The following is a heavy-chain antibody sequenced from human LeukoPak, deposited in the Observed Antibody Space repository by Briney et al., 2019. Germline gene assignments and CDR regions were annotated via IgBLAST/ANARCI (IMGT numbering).Heavy chain of an antibody. CDR2: ISSSSSTI. CDR1: GFTFSSYS. CDR3: ARLRATIFGMDV. J-gene: IGHJ6*04. Sequence: GGSLSLSCAASGFTFSSYSMNWVRQAPGKGLEWVSYISSSSSTIYYADSVKGRFTISRDNAKNSLYLQMNSLRAEDTAVYYCARLRATIFGMDVWGKGTTVTVSS. V-gene: IGHV3-48*04. D-gene: IGHD5-12*01.